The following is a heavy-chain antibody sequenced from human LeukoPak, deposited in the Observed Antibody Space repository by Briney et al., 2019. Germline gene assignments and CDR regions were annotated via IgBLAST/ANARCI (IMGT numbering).Heavy chain of an antibody. CDR3: ARDHAVRLGPHYYYYMDV. D-gene: IGHD4-17*01. J-gene: IGHJ6*03. Sequence: ASVKVSCKASGYTFTGYYVHWVRQAPGQGLEWMGWINPNSGGTNYAQKFQGRVTMTRDTSISTAYMELSRLRSDDTAVYYCARDHAVRLGPHYYYYMDVWGKGTTVTVSS. CDR1: GYTFTGYY. CDR2: INPNSGGT. V-gene: IGHV1-2*02.